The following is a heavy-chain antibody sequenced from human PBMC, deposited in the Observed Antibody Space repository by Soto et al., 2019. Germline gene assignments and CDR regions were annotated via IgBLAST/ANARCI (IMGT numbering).Heavy chain of an antibody. CDR1: GGSFSGYY. J-gene: IGHJ4*02. V-gene: IGHV4-34*01. Sequence: TLSLTCAVYGGSFSGYYWSWIRQPPGKGLEWIGEINHSGSTNYNPSLKSRVTISVDTSKNQFSLKLSSVTAADTAVYYCARGKRYSSGWYILPFDYWGQGTLVTVSS. CDR2: INHSGST. CDR3: ARGKRYSSGWYILPFDY. D-gene: IGHD6-19*01.